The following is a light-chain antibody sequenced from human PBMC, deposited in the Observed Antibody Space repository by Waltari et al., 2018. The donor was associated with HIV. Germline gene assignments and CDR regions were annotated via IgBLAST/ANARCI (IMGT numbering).Light chain of an antibody. CDR3: QSFDSSLSGSRV. J-gene: IGLJ3*02. Sequence: QSVLTQPPSVSGAPGQRVTISCTGSSSNIGAGNDVHWYQLLPRTAPKLLIYANRNRPSGVPDRFSGSKSGTSASLAITGLQAEDEADYFCQSFDSSLSGSRVFGGGTKLTVL. V-gene: IGLV1-40*01. CDR2: ANR. CDR1: SSNIGAGND.